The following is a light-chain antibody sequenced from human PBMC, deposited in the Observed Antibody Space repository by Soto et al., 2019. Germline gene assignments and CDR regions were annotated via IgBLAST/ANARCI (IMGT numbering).Light chain of an antibody. V-gene: IGLV2-8*01. CDR3: SSYTGSNNYV. J-gene: IGLJ1*01. CDR1: SSDVGAYNY. Sequence: QSALTQPPSASGSPGQSVTISCTGTSSDVGAYNYVSWYQQHPGKAPKLMIYEVSKRPSWVPDRFSGSKSGNTASLTVSGLQAEDEADYYCSSYTGSNNYVFGTGTKLTVL. CDR2: EVS.